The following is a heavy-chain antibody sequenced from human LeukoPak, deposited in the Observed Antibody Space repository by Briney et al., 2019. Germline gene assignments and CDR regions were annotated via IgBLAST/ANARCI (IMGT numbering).Heavy chain of an antibody. Sequence: PSETLSLTCGVSGGSITNTNYLTWVRQPPGKGLEWIGEVNLQGSTNYNPSLMGRVAISVDTSENHIPLQLTSVTAADTAVYYCAREGGPYRPLDYSGQGTLVTVSS. CDR2: VNLQGST. V-gene: IGHV4-4*02. CDR1: GGSITNTNY. CDR3: AREGGPYRPLDY. J-gene: IGHJ4*02.